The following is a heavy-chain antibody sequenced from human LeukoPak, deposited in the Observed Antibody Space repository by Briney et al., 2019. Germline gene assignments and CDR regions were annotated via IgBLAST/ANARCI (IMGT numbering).Heavy chain of an antibody. CDR2: IYYSGST. Sequence: SETLSLTCTVSGGSISSYYWSWIRQPPGKGPEWIGYIYYSGSTNYNPSLKSRVTISVDTSKNQFSLKLSSVTAADTAVYYCARRWFGELFSWFDPRGQGTLVTVSS. D-gene: IGHD3-10*01. CDR3: ARRWFGELFSWFDP. CDR1: GGSISSYY. J-gene: IGHJ5*02. V-gene: IGHV4-59*01.